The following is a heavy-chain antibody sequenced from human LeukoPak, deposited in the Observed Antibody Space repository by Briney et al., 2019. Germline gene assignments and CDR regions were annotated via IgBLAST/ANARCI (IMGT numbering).Heavy chain of an antibody. V-gene: IGHV1-8*01. J-gene: IGHJ4*02. CDR1: GYTFTSYD. D-gene: IGHD7-27*01. CDR2: MSPSSGNT. Sequence: ASVKVSCKASGYTFTSYDINWVRQATGQGLEWMGWMSPSSGNTGYAQKFQGRVTMTRSTSISTAHMELSSLRSEDTAVYYCATSPPNWGFDNWGQGTLVTVSS. CDR3: ATSPPNWGFDN.